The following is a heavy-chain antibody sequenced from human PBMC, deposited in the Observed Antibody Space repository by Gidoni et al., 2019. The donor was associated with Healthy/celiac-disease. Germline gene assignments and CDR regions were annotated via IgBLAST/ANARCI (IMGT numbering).Heavy chain of an antibody. J-gene: IGHJ6*02. CDR1: GGSFSGYY. D-gene: IGHD2-8*01. Sequence: QVQLQRWGEGLLKPSETLSPTCAVYGGSFSGYYWSWIRQPPGEGLEWIGEINHSGSPNFHPSLKTRVTISVDTSKNPFSLKLSSVTAADTAVYYCARGPGVLTNYGMDVWGQGTTVTVSS. CDR3: ARGPGVLTNYGMDV. V-gene: IGHV4-34*01. CDR2: INHSGSP.